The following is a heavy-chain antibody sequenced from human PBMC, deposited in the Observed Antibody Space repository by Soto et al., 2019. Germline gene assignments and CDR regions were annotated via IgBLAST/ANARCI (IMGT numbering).Heavy chain of an antibody. CDR3: ATDLGFGDDY. D-gene: IGHD3-10*01. CDR2: ISYDGSNK. Sequence: QVQLVESGGGVVQPGRSLRLSCAASGFTFSSYGMHWVRQAPGKGLEWVAVISYDGSNKYYADSVKGRFTISRDTSKNTIYLHMNSLRAEDTAVYYCATDLGFGDDYGGQGTLVSVSS. CDR1: GFTFSSYG. J-gene: IGHJ4*02. V-gene: IGHV3-30*03.